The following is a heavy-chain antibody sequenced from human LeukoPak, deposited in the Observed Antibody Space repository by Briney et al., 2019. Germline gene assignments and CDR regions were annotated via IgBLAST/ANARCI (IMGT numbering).Heavy chain of an antibody. CDR1: GFTFTTYW. Sequence: GGSLRLSCAASGFTFTTYWMHWVRQAPGKGLVWVSRINSDGSSTSYADSVKGRFTISRDNAKNTLYLQMNSLRAEDTAVYYCARGFGYSYGYWDYWGQGTLVTVSS. CDR3: ARGFGYSYGYWDY. CDR2: INSDGSST. D-gene: IGHD5-18*01. J-gene: IGHJ4*02. V-gene: IGHV3-74*01.